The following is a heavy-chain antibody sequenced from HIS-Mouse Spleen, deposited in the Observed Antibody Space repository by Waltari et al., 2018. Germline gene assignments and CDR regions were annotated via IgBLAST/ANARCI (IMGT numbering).Heavy chain of an antibody. CDR1: GYTFTSHD. CDR3: ARAQQLVIRYYYYGMDV. CDR2: MNPNSGNT. D-gene: IGHD6-13*01. V-gene: IGHV1-8*01. J-gene: IGHJ6*02. Sequence: QVQLVQSGAEVKKPGASVKVSCKASGYTFTSHDINWVRQATGQGLEWRGWMNPNSGNTGYAQKFQGRVTMTRNTSISTAYMELSSLRSEDTAVYYCARAQQLVIRYYYYGMDVWGQGTTVTVSS.